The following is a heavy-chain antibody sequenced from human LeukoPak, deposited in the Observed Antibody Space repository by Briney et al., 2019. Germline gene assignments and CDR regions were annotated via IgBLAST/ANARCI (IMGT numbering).Heavy chain of an antibody. J-gene: IGHJ4*02. D-gene: IGHD2-15*01. CDR2: INPSGGST. V-gene: IGHV1-46*01. Sequence: ALVKVSFKASGYTFTSYYMHWVRQAPGQGLEWMGIINPSGGSTSYAQKFQGRVTMTRDTSTSTVYMELSSLRSEDTAVYYCARVADIVVVVAAPSYFDYWGQGTLVTVSS. CDR3: ARVADIVVVVAAPSYFDY. CDR1: GYTFTSYY.